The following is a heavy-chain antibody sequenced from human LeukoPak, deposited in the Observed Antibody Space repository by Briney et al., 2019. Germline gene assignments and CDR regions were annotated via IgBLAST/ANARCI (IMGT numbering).Heavy chain of an antibody. CDR3: ARGVRIPRPHDILSQPRDY. Sequence: ASVKVSCKVSGYTLTELSMHWVRQAPGKGLEWMGGFDPEDGETIYAQKFQGRVTMTEDTSTDTAYMELSSLRSEDTAVYYCARGVRIPRPHDILSQPRDYWGQGTLVTVSS. D-gene: IGHD3-9*01. CDR1: GYTLTELS. CDR2: FDPEDGET. V-gene: IGHV1-24*01. J-gene: IGHJ4*02.